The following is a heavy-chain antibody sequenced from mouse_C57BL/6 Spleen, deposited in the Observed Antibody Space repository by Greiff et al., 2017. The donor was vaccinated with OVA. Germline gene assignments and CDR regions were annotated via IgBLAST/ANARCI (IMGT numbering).Heavy chain of an antibody. Sequence: VQLQQPGAELVKPGASVKLSCKASGYTFTSYWMHWVKQRPGQGLEWIGMIHPNSGSTNYNEKFKSKATLTVDKSSSTAYMQLSSLTSEDSAVYYCAPGSYYFDYWGQGTTLTVSS. V-gene: IGHV1-64*01. CDR3: APGSYYFDY. J-gene: IGHJ2*01. D-gene: IGHD4-1*01. CDR2: IHPNSGST. CDR1: GYTFTSYW.